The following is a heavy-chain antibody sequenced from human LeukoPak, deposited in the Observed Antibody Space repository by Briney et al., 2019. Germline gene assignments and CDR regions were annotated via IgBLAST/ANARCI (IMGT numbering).Heavy chain of an antibody. V-gene: IGHV3-33*01. CDR3: ARDGVADYYGSGSYFKWFDP. CDR1: GFTFSRYG. J-gene: IGHJ5*02. CDR2: IWFDGSNK. Sequence: GKSLRLSCAASGFTFSRYGIHWVRQAPGKGLEWVAVIWFDGSNKYYADSVKGRFTISRDNSKNTLYLRMNSLRAEDTAMYYCARDGVADYYGSGSYFKWFDPWGQGTLVTVSS. D-gene: IGHD3-10*01.